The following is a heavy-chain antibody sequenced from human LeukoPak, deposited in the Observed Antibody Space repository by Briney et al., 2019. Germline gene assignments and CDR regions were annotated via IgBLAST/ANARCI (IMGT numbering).Heavy chain of an antibody. CDR1: GLTFSSYW. D-gene: IGHD1-26*01. CDR3: ASGSYKVDY. CDR2: IKQDGSEK. Sequence: TGGSLRLSCAASGLTFSSYWMSWVRQAPGKGLEWVANIKQDGSEKYYVDSVKGRFTISRDNAKNSLYLQMNSLRAEDTAVYYCASGSYKVDYWGQGTLVTVSS. V-gene: IGHV3-7*05. J-gene: IGHJ4*02.